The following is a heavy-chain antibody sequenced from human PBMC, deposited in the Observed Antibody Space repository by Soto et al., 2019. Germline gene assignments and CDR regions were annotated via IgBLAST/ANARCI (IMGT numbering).Heavy chain of an antibody. CDR1: VGSISISSYD. Sequence: SETLTLSCTFCVGSISISSYDWAWIRKPRGKGLDSIGSIYYSGSTYYNPSLKSRVTISVETSKNQFCLKLSSVTAADTAVYYCARTEPPPPYRSWYANFDYWGQGTLVTVYS. D-gene: IGHD6-13*01. CDR3: ARTEPPPPYRSWYANFDY. J-gene: IGHJ4*02. V-gene: IGHV4-39*01. CDR2: IYYSGST.